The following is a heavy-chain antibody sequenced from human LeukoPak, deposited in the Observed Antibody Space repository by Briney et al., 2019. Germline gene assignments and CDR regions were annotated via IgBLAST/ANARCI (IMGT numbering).Heavy chain of an antibody. CDR3: ATYRDGYGAFDY. CDR1: GSSISSYY. CDR2: IYYSGNT. J-gene: IGHJ4*02. V-gene: IGHV4-59*01. D-gene: IGHD5-24*01. Sequence: SETLSLTCTVSGSSISSYYWSWIRQPPGKGLEWIGYIYYSGNTNYNPSLKSRVTISVDTSKNQFSLRLTSVTAADTAVYYCATYRDGYGAFDYWGQGTLVTVSS.